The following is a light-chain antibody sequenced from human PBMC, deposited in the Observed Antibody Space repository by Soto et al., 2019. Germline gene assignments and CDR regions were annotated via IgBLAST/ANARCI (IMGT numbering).Light chain of an antibody. V-gene: IGLV4-60*03. CDR3: ETWDSKNLV. CDR2: LEGGGRY. CDR1: SGHSDYT. Sequence: QTVVTQSSSASASLGSSVKLTCTLSSGHSDYTIAWHQQKPGKAPRYLMKLEGGGRYKNGSGVFDRFSASSSGPDRYLTISNLQSEDEAAYYCETWDSKNLVFGGGTKVTVL. J-gene: IGLJ2*01.